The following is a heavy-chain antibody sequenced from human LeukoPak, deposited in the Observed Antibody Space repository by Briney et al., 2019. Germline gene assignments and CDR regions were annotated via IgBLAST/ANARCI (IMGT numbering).Heavy chain of an antibody. CDR1: GYSFTSNY. Sequence: ASVKISCKASGYSFTSNYMHWVRQAPGQGLEWVGLINPTGTSTTYAQKFQGRVTMTRDTSISTAYMELSRLRSDDTAVYYCASDYYGGNWFDPWGQGTLVTVSS. D-gene: IGHD3-10*01. J-gene: IGHJ5*02. V-gene: IGHV1-46*01. CDR2: INPTGTST. CDR3: ASDYYGGNWFDP.